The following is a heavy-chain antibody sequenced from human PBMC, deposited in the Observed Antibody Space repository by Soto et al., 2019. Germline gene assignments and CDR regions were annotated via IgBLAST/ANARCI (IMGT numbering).Heavy chain of an antibody. J-gene: IGHJ5*02. V-gene: IGHV3-21*05. CDR3: AREGALKPFSS. CDR1: GFTLSGSV. CDR2: IRSRSNG. Sequence: MRLSCAASGFTLSGSVIYWVRQPSGKGLEWVGRIRSRSNGYADSVRGRFTISRDNAKNSVYLQMDSLRVEDTAVYYCAREGALKPFSSWGQGALVTVSS.